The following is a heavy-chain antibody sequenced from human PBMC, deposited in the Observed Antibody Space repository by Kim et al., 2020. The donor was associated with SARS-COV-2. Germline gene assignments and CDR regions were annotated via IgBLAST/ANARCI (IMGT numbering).Heavy chain of an antibody. V-gene: IGHV6-1*01. CDR2: TYYRSKWYN. D-gene: IGHD6-13*01. CDR1: GDRVSSNSAA. CDR3: AREASSSWSPLDYFDY. Sequence: SQTLSLTCAISGDRVSSNSAAWNWIRQSPSRGLEWLGRTYYRSKWYNDYAVSVKSRITINPETSKNQFSLQLNSVTPEDTAVYYCAREASSSWSPLDYFDYWGQGTLVTVSS. J-gene: IGHJ4*02.